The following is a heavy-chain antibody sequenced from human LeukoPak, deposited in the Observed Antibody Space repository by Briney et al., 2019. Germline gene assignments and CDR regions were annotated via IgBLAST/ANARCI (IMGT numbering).Heavy chain of an antibody. D-gene: IGHD5-18*01. Sequence: GASVKVSCKASGYTFTGYYMHWVRQAPGQGLEWMGWINPNSGGTNYAQNFQGRVTMTRNTSISTAYMELSRLRSDDTAVYYCAKVVDAVQMGWFDPWGQGTLVTVSS. CDR2: INPNSGGT. CDR3: AKVVDAVQMGWFDP. J-gene: IGHJ5*02. V-gene: IGHV1-2*02. CDR1: GYTFTGYY.